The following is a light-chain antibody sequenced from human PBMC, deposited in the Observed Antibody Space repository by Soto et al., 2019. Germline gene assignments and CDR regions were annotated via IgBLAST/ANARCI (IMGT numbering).Light chain of an antibody. J-gene: IGKJ1*01. CDR2: KAS. CDR3: QQYNSYPWT. CDR1: QTISSW. Sequence: IRMTKCPSTVSVSLRVRVTITCRASQTISSWLAWYQQKPGKAPKLLIHKASTLKSGVPSRFSGSGSGTEFTLTISSLQPDDFATYYCQQYNSYPWTFGQGSKVDVK. V-gene: IGKV1-5*03.